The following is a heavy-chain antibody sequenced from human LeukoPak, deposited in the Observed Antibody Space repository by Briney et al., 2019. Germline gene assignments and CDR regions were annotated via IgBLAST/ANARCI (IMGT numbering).Heavy chain of an antibody. CDR3: ARGYCSSTSCFLEWLPFDY. CDR2: INWNGGST. CDR1: GFTFSSYG. Sequence: GGSLRLSCAASGFTFSSYGMSWVRQAPGKGLEWVSGINWNGGSTGYADSVKGRFTISRDNAKNSLYLQMNSLRAEDTALYYCARGYCSSTSCFLEWLPFDYWGQGTLVTVSS. D-gene: IGHD2-2*01. J-gene: IGHJ4*02. V-gene: IGHV3-20*04.